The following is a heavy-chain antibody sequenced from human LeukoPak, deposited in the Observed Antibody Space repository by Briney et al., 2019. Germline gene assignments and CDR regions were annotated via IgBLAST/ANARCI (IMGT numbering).Heavy chain of an antibody. V-gene: IGHV1-46*01. J-gene: IGHJ3*02. CDR1: GYTLTSYY. D-gene: IGHD6-13*01. Sequence: ASVKVSCKASGYTLTSYYMHWVRQAPGQGLEWMGIINPTVGDTIYAQKFQGRVSMTRDMSTSTVYMELSSLRSDDTAVYYCARYGFSSSWQGGWHAFDIWGQGTMVTVSS. CDR3: ARYGFSSSWQGGWHAFDI. CDR2: INPTVGDT.